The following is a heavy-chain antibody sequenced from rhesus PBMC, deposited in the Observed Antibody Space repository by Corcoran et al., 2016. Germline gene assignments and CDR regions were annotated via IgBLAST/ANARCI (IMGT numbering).Heavy chain of an antibody. CDR3: RSGNWEVDY. J-gene: IGHJ4*01. CDR2: INREGGSI. V-gene: IGHV3S5*01. D-gene: IGHD6-25*01. CDR1: GFIFRSYG. Sequence: EVQLVETGGGLVQPGGSLKLSCVASGFIFRSYGMSWVRKASGKGLERVSGINREGGSIYYADSVTGRFTISRDKSKSTLSLQMNSLRPGDTAVYYCRSGNWEVDYWGQGVLVTVSS.